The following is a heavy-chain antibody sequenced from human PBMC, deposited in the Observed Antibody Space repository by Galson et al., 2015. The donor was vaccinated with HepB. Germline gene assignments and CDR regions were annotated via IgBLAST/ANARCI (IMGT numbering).Heavy chain of an antibody. CDR1: GYTFTGYY. D-gene: IGHD2-2*01. V-gene: IGHV1-2*02. J-gene: IGHJ5*02. Sequence: SVKVSCKASGYTFTGYYMHWVRQAPGQGLEWMGWINPNSGGTNYAQKFQGRVTMTRDTSISTAYMELSRLRSDDTAVYYCARDRVVVVPAATNRVRFDPWGQGTLVTVSS. CDR2: INPNSGGT. CDR3: ARDRVVVVPAATNRVRFDP.